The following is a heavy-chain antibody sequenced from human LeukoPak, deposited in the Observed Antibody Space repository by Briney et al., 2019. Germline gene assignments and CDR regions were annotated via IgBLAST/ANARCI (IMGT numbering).Heavy chain of an antibody. D-gene: IGHD3-10*01. CDR1: GFTFDDYA. Sequence: GGSLRLSCAASGFTFDDYAMHWVRQAPGKGLEWVSGISWNSGSIGYADSVKGRFTISRDNAKNSLYLQMNSLRAEDTALYYCAKGHLRLLWFGEPFDYWGQGTLVTVSS. V-gene: IGHV3-9*01. CDR3: AKGHLRLLWFGEPFDY. CDR2: ISWNSGSI. J-gene: IGHJ4*02.